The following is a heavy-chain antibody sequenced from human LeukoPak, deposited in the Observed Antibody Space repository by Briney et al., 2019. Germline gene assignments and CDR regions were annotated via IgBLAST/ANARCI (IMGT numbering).Heavy chain of an antibody. CDR1: GFTFSSYD. J-gene: IGHJ3*02. V-gene: IGHV3-13*01. Sequence: GGSLRLSCAASGFTFSSYDMHWVRQTTGKGLEWVSGIGIAGDTYYRGSVKGRFTISRENAKNSLYLQMSSLRAGDTAVYYCARVSTSGYDIWGRGTMVTVSS. D-gene: IGHD2-2*01. CDR2: IGIAGDT. CDR3: ARVSTSGYDI.